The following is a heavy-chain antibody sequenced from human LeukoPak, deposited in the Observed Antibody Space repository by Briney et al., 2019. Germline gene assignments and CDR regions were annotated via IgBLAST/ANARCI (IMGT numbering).Heavy chain of an antibody. D-gene: IGHD2-21*01. V-gene: IGHV3-15*01. CDR1: GFTFSNAW. CDR2: IKSKTDGGTT. Sequence: GGSLRLSCAASGFTFSNAWMSWVRQAPGKGLEWVGRIKSKTDGGTTDYAAPVKGRFTISRDDSKNTLYLQMNSLKTEDTAVYYCTTDPAYCGGDCYSDAGAEAFDMWGQGTMVTVSS. CDR3: TTDPAYCGGDCYSDAGAEAFDM. J-gene: IGHJ3*02.